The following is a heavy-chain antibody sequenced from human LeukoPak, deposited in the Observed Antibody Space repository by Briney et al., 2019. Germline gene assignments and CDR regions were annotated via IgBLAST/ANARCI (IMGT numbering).Heavy chain of an antibody. J-gene: IGHJ4*02. CDR3: ARLSSLHFDY. CDR1: GFSLSTSGVG. Sequence: SGPTLVDPTQTLTLTCTFSGFSLSTSGVGVGWIRQPPGKAPEWLALIYWDDDKRYRPSLRSRLTITKDTSKNQVVLIMTNMDPVDTATYYCARLSSLHFDYWGQGTLVTVSS. D-gene: IGHD2/OR15-2a*01. CDR2: IYWDDDK. V-gene: IGHV2-5*02.